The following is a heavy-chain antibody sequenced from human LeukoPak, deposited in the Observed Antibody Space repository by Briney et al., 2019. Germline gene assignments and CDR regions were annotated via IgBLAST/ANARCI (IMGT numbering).Heavy chain of an antibody. CDR2: IYYSGST. Sequence: SETLSLTCTVSGGSISSYYWSWIRQPPGKGLEWIGFIYYSGSTNYNPSLKSRVTISVDKSKNQFSLKMNSVTAADTAVYYCARDRYGGGNYFDYWGQGSLVTVSS. CDR1: GGSISSYY. CDR3: ARDRYGGGNYFDY. D-gene: IGHD3-16*01. J-gene: IGHJ4*02. V-gene: IGHV4-59*12.